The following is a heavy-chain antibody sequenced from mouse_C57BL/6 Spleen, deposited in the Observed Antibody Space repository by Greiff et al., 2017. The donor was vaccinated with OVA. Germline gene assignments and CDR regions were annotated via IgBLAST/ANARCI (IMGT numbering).Heavy chain of an antibody. D-gene: IGHD2-4*01. V-gene: IGHV1-64*01. Sequence: QVQLQQPGAELVKPGASVKLSCKASGYTFTSYWMHWVKQRPGQGLEWIGMIHPNSGSTNYNEKFKSKATLTVDKSSSTAYMQLSSLTSEDSAVYYCARSGYDYDVRAMDYWGQGTSVTVSS. CDR3: ARSGYDYDVRAMDY. CDR1: GYTFTSYW. CDR2: IHPNSGST. J-gene: IGHJ4*01.